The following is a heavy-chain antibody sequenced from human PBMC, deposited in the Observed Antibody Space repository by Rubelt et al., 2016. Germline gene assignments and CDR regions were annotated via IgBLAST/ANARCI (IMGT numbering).Heavy chain of an antibody. V-gene: IGHV4-34*01. D-gene: IGHD2/OR15-2a*01. CDR1: GGSFSGYY. J-gene: IGHJ4*02. Sequence: QVQLQQWGAGLLKPSETLSLTCAVYGGSFSGYYWSWIRQPPGKGLEWIGEINHSGSTNYNPSLKSRVPISVDPSKNQFSLKLSSVTAAGTAVYYCARPRIIPYFDYWGQGTLVTVSS. CDR2: INHSGST. CDR3: ARPRIIPYFDY.